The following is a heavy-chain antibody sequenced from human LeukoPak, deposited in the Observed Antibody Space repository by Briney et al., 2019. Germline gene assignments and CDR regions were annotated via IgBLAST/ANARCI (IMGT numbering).Heavy chain of an antibody. D-gene: IGHD3-9*01. Sequence: WASVKVSCKASGYTSTSYGISWVRQAPGQGLEWMGWISAYNGNTNYAQKLQGRVTMTTDTSTSTAYMELRSLRSDDTAVYYCARATRYDILTGPSDYWGQGTLVTVSS. CDR3: ARATRYDILTGPSDY. J-gene: IGHJ4*02. CDR2: ISAYNGNT. V-gene: IGHV1-18*01. CDR1: GYTSTSYG.